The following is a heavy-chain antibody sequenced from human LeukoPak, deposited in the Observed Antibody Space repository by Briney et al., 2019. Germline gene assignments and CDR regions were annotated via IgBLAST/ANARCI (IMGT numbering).Heavy chain of an antibody. D-gene: IGHD3-3*01. Sequence: ASVKVSCKASGYTFTSYGISWVRQAPGQGLEWMGWISAYNGNTNYAQKLQGRVTMTTDTSTSTAYMELRSLRSDDTAVYYCARGPPSYDFISVWEPGYWGQGTLVTVSS. CDR3: ARGPPSYDFISVWEPGY. V-gene: IGHV1-18*01. CDR2: ISAYNGNT. J-gene: IGHJ4*02. CDR1: GYTFTSYG.